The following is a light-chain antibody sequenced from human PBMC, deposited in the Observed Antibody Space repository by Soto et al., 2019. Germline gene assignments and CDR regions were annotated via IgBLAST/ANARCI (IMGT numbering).Light chain of an antibody. Sequence: DILLAQSPPSLSASVGDRVTITCRASHSIVTTLNWYQQKAGKAPSLLIYEASHMQSGVPLRFVGSGSWTDFTLTINSLQHEDSATYYCQQSHSTPPTFGPGTKLEIK. CDR1: HSIVTT. V-gene: IGKV1-39*01. CDR3: QQSHSTPPT. J-gene: IGKJ2*01. CDR2: EAS.